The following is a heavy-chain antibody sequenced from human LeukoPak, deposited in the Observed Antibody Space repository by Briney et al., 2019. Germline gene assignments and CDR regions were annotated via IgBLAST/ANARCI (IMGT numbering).Heavy chain of an antibody. CDR1: GGSISSGSYY. CDR3: ARAGSGSYYNEDFNWFDP. Sequence: SQTLSLTCTVSGGSISSGSYYWSWIRQPAGKGLEWIGRIYTSGSTNYNPSLKSRVTISVDTSKNQFSLKLSSVTAADTAVYYCARAGSGSYYNEDFNWFDPWGQGTLVTVSS. CDR2: IYTSGST. V-gene: IGHV4-61*02. J-gene: IGHJ5*02. D-gene: IGHD3-10*01.